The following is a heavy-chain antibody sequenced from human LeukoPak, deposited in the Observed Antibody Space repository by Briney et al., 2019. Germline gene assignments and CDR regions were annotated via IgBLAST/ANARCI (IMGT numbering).Heavy chain of an antibody. V-gene: IGHV3-74*01. J-gene: IGHJ4*02. CDR3: AKNIVGATTVDY. CDR2: INSDGSST. CDR1: GFTFSSYW. Sequence: GGSLRLSCAASGFTFSSYWMHWVRQAPGKGLVWVSRINSDGSSTSYADSVKGRFTISGDNSKNTLYLQMNSLRAEDTAVYYCAKNIVGATTVDYWGQGTLVTVSS. D-gene: IGHD1-26*01.